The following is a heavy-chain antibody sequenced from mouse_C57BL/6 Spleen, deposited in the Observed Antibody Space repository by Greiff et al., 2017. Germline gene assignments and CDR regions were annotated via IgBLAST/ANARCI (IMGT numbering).Heavy chain of an antibody. J-gene: IGHJ2*01. CDR1: GFTFSDYY. D-gene: IGHD2-1*01. CDR3: ARVYGNYLYYFDY. Sequence: DVMLVESEGGLVQPGSSMKLSCTASGFTFSDYYMAWVRQVPEKGLEWVANINYDGSSTYYLDSLKSRFIISRDNAKNILYLQMSSLKSEDTATYYCARVYGNYLYYFDYWGQGTTLTVSS. CDR2: INYDGSST. V-gene: IGHV5-16*01.